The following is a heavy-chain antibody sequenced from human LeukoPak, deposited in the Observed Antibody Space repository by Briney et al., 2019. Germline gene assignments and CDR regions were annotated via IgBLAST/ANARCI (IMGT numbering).Heavy chain of an antibody. Sequence: GGSLRLSCAASGFPFSNAWMSWVRQAPGKGLEWVGRIKSKSDGGTTDYAAPVKGRFTISRDDSKNTLYLQMDSLKTEDTAVYYCTTWPAAHLKFDYWGQGILVTVSP. D-gene: IGHD2-2*01. CDR1: GFPFSNAW. CDR2: IKSKSDGGTT. CDR3: TTWPAAHLKFDY. J-gene: IGHJ4*02. V-gene: IGHV3-15*01.